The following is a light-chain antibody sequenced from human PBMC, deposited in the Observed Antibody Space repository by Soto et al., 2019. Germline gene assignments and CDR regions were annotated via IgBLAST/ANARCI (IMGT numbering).Light chain of an antibody. V-gene: IGKV3-20*01. J-gene: IGKJ5*01. CDR1: QNVTSNL. CDR3: QHFGSSPPVT. CDR2: GAS. Sequence: EIVCTQSPGTLSLSPGERATLSCRASQNVTSNLLVWYQQHPGQAHRLLVYGASNRATGIPDRFRGSGSGSEFTPTISGLEPEDFAVYFCQHFGSSPPVTFGQGTRLDIK.